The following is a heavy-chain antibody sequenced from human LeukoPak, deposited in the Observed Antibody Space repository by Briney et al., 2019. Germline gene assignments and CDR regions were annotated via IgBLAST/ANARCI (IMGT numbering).Heavy chain of an antibody. CDR2: IYYSGST. CDR3: ARVLSYGYSYYYYMDV. V-gene: IGHV4-39*07. D-gene: IGHD5-18*01. Sequence: SETLSLTCTVSGGSISSSSYYWGWIRQPPGKGLEWIGSIYYSGSTYYNPSLKSRVTISVDTSKNQFSLKLSSVTAADTAVYYCARVLSYGYSYYYYMDVWGKGTTVTVSS. J-gene: IGHJ6*03. CDR1: GGSISSSSYY.